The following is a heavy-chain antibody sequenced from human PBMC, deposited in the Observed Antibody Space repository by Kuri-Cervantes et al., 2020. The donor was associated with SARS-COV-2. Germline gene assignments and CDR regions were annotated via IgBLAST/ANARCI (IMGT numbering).Heavy chain of an antibody. V-gene: IGHV3-30*02. CDR3: AKDQQRRYCSSTSCYFSGFDI. D-gene: IGHD2-2*01. J-gene: IGHJ3*02. CDR1: GLTFSSYG. Sequence: GGSLRLSCAASGLTFSSYGMHWVRQAPGKGLGWVAFIRYDGSNKYYADSVKGRFTISRDNSKNTLYLQMNSLRAEDSAVYYCAKDQQRRYCSSTSCYFSGFDIWGQGTMVTVSS. CDR2: IRYDGSNK.